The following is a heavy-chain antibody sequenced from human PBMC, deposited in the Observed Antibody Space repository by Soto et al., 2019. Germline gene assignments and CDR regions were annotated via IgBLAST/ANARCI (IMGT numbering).Heavy chain of an antibody. V-gene: IGHV1-69*01. CDR2: ISPLFSTT. Sequence: QVQLVQSGAEVKEPGSSVKVSCKATGDLFNNNAFNWVRQPPGQGLEWMGRISPLFSTTNYAQKCQGRVTIGADELTTIVYLEVSNLESEDTAMYYCAASSSVAAAGYFKFWGQVTLVTVSP. D-gene: IGHD6-13*01. J-gene: IGHJ4*02. CDR1: GDLFNNNA. CDR3: AASSSVAAAGYFKF.